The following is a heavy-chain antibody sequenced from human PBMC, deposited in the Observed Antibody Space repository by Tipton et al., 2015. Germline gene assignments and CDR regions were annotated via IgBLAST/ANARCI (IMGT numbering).Heavy chain of an antibody. Sequence: LRLSCSVSGGRLRSYYWNWIRQSAGKGLEWIGRIYSSGNTYYNPSLRGRATISEDTSKNQFSLTLTSVTAADTAVYYCARENAYYYGMDVWGQGTTVTVSS. J-gene: IGHJ6*02. V-gene: IGHV4-4*07. CDR3: ARENAYYYGMDV. CDR1: GGRLRSYY. D-gene: IGHD1-1*01. CDR2: IYSSGNT.